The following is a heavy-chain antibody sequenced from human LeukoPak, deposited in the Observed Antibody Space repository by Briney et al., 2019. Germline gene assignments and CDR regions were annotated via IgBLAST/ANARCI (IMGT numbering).Heavy chain of an antibody. Sequence: PSETLSLTCAVYGGSFSGYYWSWIRQPPGKGLEWIGEINHSGSTNYNPSLKSRVTISVDTSKNQFSLKLSSVTAADTAVYYCARGWDIAVVPAAMSLDYYYYGMDVWGKGTTVTVSS. V-gene: IGHV4-34*01. J-gene: IGHJ6*04. CDR3: ARGWDIAVVPAAMSLDYYYYGMDV. CDR2: INHSGST. D-gene: IGHD2-2*01. CDR1: GGSFSGYY.